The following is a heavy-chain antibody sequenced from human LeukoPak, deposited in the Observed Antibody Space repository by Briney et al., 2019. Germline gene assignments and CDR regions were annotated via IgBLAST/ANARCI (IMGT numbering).Heavy chain of an antibody. D-gene: IGHD6-13*01. V-gene: IGHV1-2*02. CDR2: INPSSGGT. J-gene: IGHJ4*02. CDR1: GYTFTAFF. CDR3: ARVVYGSRLFDS. Sequence: ASVKVSCKASGYTFTAFFMHWVRQAPGQGLELMGWINPSSGGTNYAQKFQGRVTMTRDTSISTAYMELSSLRSDDTVTYYCARVVYGSRLFDSWGQGTLVTVSS.